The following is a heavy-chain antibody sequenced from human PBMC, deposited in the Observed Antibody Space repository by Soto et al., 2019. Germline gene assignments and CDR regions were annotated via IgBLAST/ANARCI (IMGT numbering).Heavy chain of an antibody. J-gene: IGHJ4*02. CDR1: GFTFSSYS. D-gene: IGHD4-17*01. CDR3: ASHRRGDYGVTGY. V-gene: IGHV3-48*01. Sequence: EVQLVESGGGLVQPGGSLRLSCAASGFTFSSYSMNWVRQAPGKGLEWVSYISSSSSTIYYADSVKGRFTISRDNAKNSLYPQMDSLRAEDTAVYYCASHRRGDYGVTGYWGQGTLVTVSS. CDR2: ISSSSSTI.